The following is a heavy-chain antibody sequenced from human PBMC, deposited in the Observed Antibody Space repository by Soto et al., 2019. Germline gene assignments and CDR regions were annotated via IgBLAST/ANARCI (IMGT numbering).Heavy chain of an antibody. CDR3: AKGITLYYGDYGVNY. J-gene: IGHJ4*02. V-gene: IGHV3-43*02. D-gene: IGHD4-17*01. CDR1: GFTFDDYA. CDR2: ISGDGGST. Sequence: GGYLRLSCAASGFTFDDYAMHWVRQAPGKGLEWVSLISGDGGSTYYADSVKGRFTISRDNSKNSLYLQMNSLRTEDTALYYCAKGITLYYGDYGVNYWGQGTLVTVSS.